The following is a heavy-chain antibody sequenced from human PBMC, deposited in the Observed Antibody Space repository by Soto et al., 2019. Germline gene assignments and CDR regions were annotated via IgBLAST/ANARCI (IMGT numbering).Heavy chain of an antibody. D-gene: IGHD1-7*01. J-gene: IGHJ6*03. V-gene: IGHV4-39*01. CDR3: ATTSGNWNYGQHYYHYYWDV. Sequence: QLQLQESGPGLVKSSETLSLTCTVSGGSISSSNYYWAWIRQPPGRGLEWIGNIFFRGPTYSSPPLTIRVTIRVDSAKTHCSLTLCSGTAADTAVYYCATTSGNWNYGQHYYHYYWDVWGKGTTVAFSS. CDR2: IFFRGPT. CDR1: GGSISSSNYY.